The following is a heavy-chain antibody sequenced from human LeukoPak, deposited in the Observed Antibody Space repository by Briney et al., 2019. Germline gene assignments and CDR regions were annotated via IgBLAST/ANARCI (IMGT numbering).Heavy chain of an antibody. CDR1: GGTFSSYA. Sequence: ASVKVSCKASGGTFSSYAISWVRQAPGQGLEWMGGIIPIFGTANYAQKLQGRVTITADESTSTAYMELSSLRSEDTAVYYCASAPVLRYFDWPSSFQHWGQGTLVTVSS. D-gene: IGHD3-9*01. CDR3: ASAPVLRYFDWPSSFQH. CDR2: IIPIFGTA. J-gene: IGHJ1*01. V-gene: IGHV1-69*13.